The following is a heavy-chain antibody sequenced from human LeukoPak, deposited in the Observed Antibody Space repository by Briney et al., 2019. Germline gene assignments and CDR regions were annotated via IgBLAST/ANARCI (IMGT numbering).Heavy chain of an antibody. CDR1: GDSISSTSYY. CDR3: ARPSGSYRAAYFQH. D-gene: IGHD1-26*01. J-gene: IGHJ1*01. Sequence: PSETLSLTCTVSGDSISSTSYYWGWIRQPPGNGLEWIGTIYYSGRTYYNPSLKSRVTIFVDTAKNQVSLKLSSVTPADTAVYYCARPSGSYRAAYFQHWGQGTLVTVSS. V-gene: IGHV4-39*01. CDR2: IYYSGRT.